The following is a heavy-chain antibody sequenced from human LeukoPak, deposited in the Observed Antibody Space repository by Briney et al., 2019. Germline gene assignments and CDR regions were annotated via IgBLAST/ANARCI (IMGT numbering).Heavy chain of an antibody. CDR3: ARHYYGSGYYYYYYMDV. V-gene: IGHV3-21*01. D-gene: IGHD3-10*01. CDR2: ISSSSSYI. Sequence: GGSLRLSCAASGFTFSSYSMNWVRQAPGKGLEWVSSISSSSSYIYYADSVKGRFTISRDNAKNSLYLQMNSLRAEDTAVYYCARHYYGSGYYYYYYMDVWGKGTTVTISS. J-gene: IGHJ6*03. CDR1: GFTFSSYS.